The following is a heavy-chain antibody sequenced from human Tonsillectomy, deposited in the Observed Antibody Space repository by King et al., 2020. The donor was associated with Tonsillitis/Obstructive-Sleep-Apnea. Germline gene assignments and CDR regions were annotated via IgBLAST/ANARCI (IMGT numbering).Heavy chain of an antibody. CDR1: GFTFSSYV. Sequence: VQLVESGGGVVQPERSLRLSCAASGFTFSSYVMHWVRQAPGKGLEWVAVISYDGSNKYYADSVKGRFTISRDNSKNTLYLQMNSLRTEDTAVYYCARGDDFRSGYSRYYMDVWGKGTTVTVSS. CDR2: ISYDGSNK. CDR3: ARGDDFRSGYSRYYMDV. V-gene: IGHV3-30*04. D-gene: IGHD3-3*01. J-gene: IGHJ6*03.